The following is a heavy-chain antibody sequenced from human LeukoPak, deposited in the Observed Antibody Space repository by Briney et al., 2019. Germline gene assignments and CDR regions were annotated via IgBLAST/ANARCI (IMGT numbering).Heavy chain of an antibody. J-gene: IGHJ4*02. D-gene: IGHD6-19*01. Sequence: GGSLRLSCAASGFTFSSYSMNWVRQAPGKGLEWVSAISGSGGSTYYADSVKGRFTISRDNSKNTLYLQMNSLRAEDTAVYYCAKDDSGWYEEYYFDYWGQGTLVTVSS. CDR3: AKDDSGWYEEYYFDY. CDR1: GFTFSSYS. V-gene: IGHV3-23*01. CDR2: ISGSGGST.